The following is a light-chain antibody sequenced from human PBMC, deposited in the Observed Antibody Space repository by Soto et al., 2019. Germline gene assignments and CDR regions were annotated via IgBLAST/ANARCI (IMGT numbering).Light chain of an antibody. J-gene: IGKJ4*01. Sequence: EIVLTQSPGTLSLSPGERATLSCRASQSVSSSYLAWYQQKPGQAPRLLIYGASSRATGIPDRFSGSGSGTDFTLTISRLEPEDFAVYYCPQYGSSFFTFGGGTKVEIK. CDR1: QSVSSSY. CDR2: GAS. CDR3: PQYGSSFFT. V-gene: IGKV3-20*01.